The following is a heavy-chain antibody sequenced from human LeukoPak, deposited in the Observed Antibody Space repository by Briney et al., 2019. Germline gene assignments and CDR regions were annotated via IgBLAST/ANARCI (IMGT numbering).Heavy chain of an antibody. CDR3: ARGGSGPRRYFYYGMDV. J-gene: IGHJ6*02. D-gene: IGHD6-25*01. CDR1: GGSFSGYY. V-gene: IGHV4-34*01. Sequence: SETLSLTCAVYGGSFSGYYWSWIRQPPGKGLEWIGEINHSGSTNYNPSLKSRVTISFDTSKNQFSLKLTSVTAADMAVYYCARGGSGPRRYFYYGMDVWGQGTTVTVSS. CDR2: INHSGST.